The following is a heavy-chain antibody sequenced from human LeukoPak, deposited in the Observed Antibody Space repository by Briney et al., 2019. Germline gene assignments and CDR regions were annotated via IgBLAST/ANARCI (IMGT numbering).Heavy chain of an antibody. D-gene: IGHD3-3*01. J-gene: IGHJ4*02. Sequence: PGGSLRLSCSASGFTFSGFGMHWVRQPPGKGLEWIGEIYHSGSTNYNPSLKSRVTISVDKSKNQFSLKLSSVTAADTAVYYCARGVGPFGVVVDYWGQGTLVTVSS. V-gene: IGHV4-4*02. CDR3: ARGVGPFGVVVDY. CDR1: GFTFSGFG. CDR2: IYHSGST.